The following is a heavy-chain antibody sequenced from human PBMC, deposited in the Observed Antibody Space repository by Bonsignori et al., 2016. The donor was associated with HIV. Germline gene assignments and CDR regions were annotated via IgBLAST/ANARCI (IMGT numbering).Heavy chain of an antibody. CDR2: ISYDGSNE. J-gene: IGHJ3*02. Sequence: WIRQPPGKGLEWVAVISYDGSNEDYADSVKGRFTISRDKSKNTVYLQMNSLRAEDTAVYHCAKGMQQLVVRSSLEIWGQGTMVTVSS. V-gene: IGHV3-30*18. CDR3: AKGMQQLVVRSSLEI. D-gene: IGHD6-13*01.